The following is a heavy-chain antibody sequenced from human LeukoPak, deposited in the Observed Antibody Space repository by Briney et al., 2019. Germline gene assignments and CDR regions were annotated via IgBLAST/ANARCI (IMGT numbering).Heavy chain of an antibody. V-gene: IGHV4-38-2*02. CDR1: GGSISSGYY. Sequence: PSETLSLTCTVSGGSISSGYYWGWIRQPPGKGLEWIGSIYHSGSTYYNPSLKSRVTISVDTSKNQFSLKLSSVTAADTAVYYCARVSGLRLEIDYWGQGTLVTVSS. D-gene: IGHD3-10*01. CDR2: IYHSGST. CDR3: ARVSGLRLEIDY. J-gene: IGHJ4*02.